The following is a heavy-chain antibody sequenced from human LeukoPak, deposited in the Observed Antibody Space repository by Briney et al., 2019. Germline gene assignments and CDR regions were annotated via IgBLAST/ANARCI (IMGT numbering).Heavy chain of an antibody. D-gene: IGHD2-2*01. V-gene: IGHV3-23*01. CDR1: GFSLSDYA. CDR2: MTGSGGNT. CDR3: AKDRCSSTSCYLFDY. Sequence: GGSLRLSCAVSGFSLSDYAMDWVRQAPGKGLEWVSAMTGSGGNTYYADSVKGRFTISRDSSKNTLYLQMNSLRDEDTAVYYCAKDRCSSTSCYLFDYWGQGTLVTVSS. J-gene: IGHJ4*02.